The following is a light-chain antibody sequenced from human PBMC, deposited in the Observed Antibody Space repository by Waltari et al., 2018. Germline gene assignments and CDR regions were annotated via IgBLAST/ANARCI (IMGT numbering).Light chain of an antibody. V-gene: IGKV1-9*01. CDR3: QQLNGYPRT. CDR1: QGIRSW. Sequence: DIHLTQSPSFLSASVGDRVTITCRASQGIRSWLARYQQKPGEAPKLLIYDASTLQTGVPSRFSGSGSGAEFTLTISSLQPEDFATYYCQQLNGYPRTFGLGTKVQIK. CDR2: DAS. J-gene: IGKJ1*01.